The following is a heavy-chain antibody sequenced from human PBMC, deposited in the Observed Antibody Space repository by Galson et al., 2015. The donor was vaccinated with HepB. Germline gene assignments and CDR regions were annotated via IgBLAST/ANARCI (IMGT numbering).Heavy chain of an antibody. Sequence: SLRLSCAASGFTFSSYAMSWVRQAPGKGLEWVSAISGSGGSTYYADSVKGRFTISRNNSKNTLYVQMNSLRAEDTAVYYCAGDAHCSSITCYHNFDYWGQGTLVTVSS. CDR3: AGDAHCSSITCYHNFDY. J-gene: IGHJ4*02. V-gene: IGHV3-23*01. CDR1: GFTFSSYA. D-gene: IGHD2-2*01. CDR2: ISGSGGST.